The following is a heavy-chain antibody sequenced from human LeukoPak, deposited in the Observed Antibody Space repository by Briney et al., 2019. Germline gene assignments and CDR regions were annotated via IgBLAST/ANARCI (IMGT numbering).Heavy chain of an antibody. CDR3: AREGRDTIFGVVITGYYYYYMDV. Sequence: ASVKVSCKASGYTFTGYYMHWVRQAPGQGPEWMGWINPNRGGTNYAQKFQGRVTMTRDTSISTAYMELSRLRSDDTAVYYCAREGRDTIFGVVITGYYYYYMDVWGKGTTVTVSS. D-gene: IGHD3-3*01. CDR1: GYTFTGYY. V-gene: IGHV1-2*02. J-gene: IGHJ6*03. CDR2: INPNRGGT.